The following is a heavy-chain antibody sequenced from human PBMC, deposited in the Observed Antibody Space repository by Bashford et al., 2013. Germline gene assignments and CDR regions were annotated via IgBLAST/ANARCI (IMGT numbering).Heavy chain of an antibody. CDR2: ISAYNGNT. CDR3: AREDSSVYYYENMIDY. J-gene: IGHJ4*02. V-gene: IGHV1-18*01. CDR1: GYTFTSYG. D-gene: IGHD3-22*01. Sequence: ASVKVSCKASGYTFTSYGISWVRQAPGQGLEWMGWISAYNGNTKYSQKFQGRVTITRDTSASTAYMELSSLRSEDTAVYYCAREDSSVYYYENMIDYWGQGTLVTVSS.